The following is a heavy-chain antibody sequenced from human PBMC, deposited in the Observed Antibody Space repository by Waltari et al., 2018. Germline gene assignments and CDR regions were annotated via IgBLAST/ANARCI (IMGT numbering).Heavy chain of an antibody. CDR2: ITTDETNT. J-gene: IGHJ5*02. D-gene: IGHD3-10*01. V-gene: IGHV3-74*03. Sequence: EVQVVESGGGLVQPGGSLRLSCVASGFTFRSHWMHWVRQVSGKGLEWVSRITTDETNTAYADAVKGRFTVSRDNAKNTVYLQMTSVRAEDTGIYYCARDRGTATPLDPWGQGTVVTVSS. CDR1: GFTFRSHW. CDR3: ARDRGTATPLDP.